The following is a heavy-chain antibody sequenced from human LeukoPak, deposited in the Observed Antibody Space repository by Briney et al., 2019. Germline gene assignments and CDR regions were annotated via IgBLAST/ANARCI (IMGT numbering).Heavy chain of an antibody. CDR3: ARGAAEVPAAFDY. CDR2: IFPVDSDT. Sequence: GESLKISCKGSGYNFRNYWIGWVRQMPGKGLEWMGMIFPVDSDTRYSPSFQGQVTISADKSITTAYLQWSSLKASDTAMYYCARGAAEVPAAFDYWGQGTLVTVPS. V-gene: IGHV5-51*01. D-gene: IGHD2-2*01. CDR1: GYNFRNYW. J-gene: IGHJ4*02.